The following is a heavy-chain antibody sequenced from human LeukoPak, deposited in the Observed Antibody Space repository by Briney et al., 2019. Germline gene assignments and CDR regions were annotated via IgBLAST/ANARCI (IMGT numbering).Heavy chain of an antibody. CDR3: ARLDDSSGYPPDDDY. J-gene: IGHJ4*02. Sequence: GSLRLSCAASGFTFSSYEMNWIRQPPGKGLEWIGEINHSGSTNYNPSLKSRVTISVDTSKNQFSLKLSSVTAADTAVYYCARLDDSSGYPPDDDYWGQGTLVTVSS. V-gene: IGHV4-34*01. CDR1: GFTFSSYE. CDR2: INHSGST. D-gene: IGHD3-22*01.